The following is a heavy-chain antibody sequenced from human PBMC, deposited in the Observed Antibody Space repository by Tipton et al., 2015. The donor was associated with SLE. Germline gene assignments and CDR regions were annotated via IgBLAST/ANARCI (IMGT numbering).Heavy chain of an antibody. CDR2: VYYTGYT. J-gene: IGHJ2*01. CDR1: GGSVSSSSYY. V-gene: IGHV4-39*01. Sequence: TLSLTCTVPGGSVSSSSYYWGWIRLPPGKGLEWIGSVYYTGYTYYNPSLKSRVTISVDTSKNQFSLKLSSVTAADTAVYYCARRRGGYAGFDLWGRGTLVTVSS. D-gene: IGHD5-12*01. CDR3: ARRRGGYAGFDL.